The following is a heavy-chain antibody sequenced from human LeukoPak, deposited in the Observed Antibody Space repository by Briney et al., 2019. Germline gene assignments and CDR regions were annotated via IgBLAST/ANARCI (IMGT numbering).Heavy chain of an antibody. D-gene: IGHD3-9*01. Sequence: GGSLRLSCAASGFTFSSYGMHWVRRAPGKGLEWVAVISYDGSNKYYADSVKGRFTISRDNSKNTLYLQMNSLRAEDTAVYYCAKVLSGLRYFDWLSDAFDIWGQGTMVTVSS. CDR1: GFTFSSYG. V-gene: IGHV3-30*18. CDR3: AKVLSGLRYFDWLSDAFDI. J-gene: IGHJ3*02. CDR2: ISYDGSNK.